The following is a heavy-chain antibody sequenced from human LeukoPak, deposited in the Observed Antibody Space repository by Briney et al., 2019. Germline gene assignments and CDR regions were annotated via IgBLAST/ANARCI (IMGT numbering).Heavy chain of an antibody. V-gene: IGHV1-2*02. D-gene: IGHD1-1*01. J-gene: IGHJ4*02. Sequence: ASVKVSCKASGYTFTFYYIHWVRQAPGQGLEWRGWINPENGDTKSAQRFQGRVTMTRDSSISTGYMTLSRLRSDDTAVYYCAIGYNWNDGLDFWGQGALVTVSS. CDR3: AIGYNWNDGLDF. CDR2: INPENGDT. CDR1: GYTFTFYY.